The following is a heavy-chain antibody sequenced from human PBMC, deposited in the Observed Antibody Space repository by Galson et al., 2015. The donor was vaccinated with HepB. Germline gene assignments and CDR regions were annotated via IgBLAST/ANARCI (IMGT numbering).Heavy chain of an antibody. J-gene: IGHJ4*02. CDR1: GFSFSTFE. V-gene: IGHV3-48*03. D-gene: IGHD6-19*01. CDR2: IGSRGSTI. Sequence: SLRLSCAASGFSFSTFEMNWVRQAPGKGLEWISYIGSRGSTIYYADSVKGRFTISRDNAKNSVSLQMNSLGAGDTAVYYCARDWSGWSLDWGQGTLVTVSP. CDR3: ARDWSGWSLD.